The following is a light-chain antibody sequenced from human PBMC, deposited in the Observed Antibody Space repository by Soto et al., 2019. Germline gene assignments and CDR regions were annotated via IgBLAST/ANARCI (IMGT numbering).Light chain of an antibody. J-gene: IGLJ1*01. CDR3: SSYTSSSTYV. V-gene: IGLV2-14*03. CDR1: SSDVGGYNY. CDR2: DVS. Sequence: SVLTQPASVSGSPGQSIAISCTGTSSDVGGYNYVSWYQHHPGKAPKLMIYDVSNRPSGVSNRFSGSKSGNTASLTISGLQAEDEADYYCSSYTSSSTYVFGTGTRSPS.